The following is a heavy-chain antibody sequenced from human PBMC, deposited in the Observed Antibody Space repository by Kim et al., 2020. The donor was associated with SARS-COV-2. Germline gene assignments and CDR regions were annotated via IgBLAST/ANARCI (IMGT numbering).Heavy chain of an antibody. V-gene: IGHV4-31*03. D-gene: IGHD3-9*01. J-gene: IGHJ4*02. Sequence: SETLSLTCTVSGGSISSGGYYWSWIRQHPEKGLEWIGYIYNSGSTYYNPSLKSRVTISVDTSKNQFSLKLSSMTAADTAVYYCAGKKGDYDILTGYYNVGLPFDYWGQGTLVTVSS. CDR2: IYNSGST. CDR1: GGSISSGGYY. CDR3: AGKKGDYDILTGYYNVGLPFDY.